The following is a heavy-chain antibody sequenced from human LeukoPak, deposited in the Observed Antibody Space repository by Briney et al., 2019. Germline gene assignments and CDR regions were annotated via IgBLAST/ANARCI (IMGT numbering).Heavy chain of an antibody. D-gene: IGHD2-2*01. CDR3: ARLGPRYCSSTSCPPPNWFDP. V-gene: IGHV1-58*02. CDR2: IVVGSGNT. J-gene: IGHJ5*02. Sequence: SVKVSCKASGFTFTSSAMQWVRQARGQRLEWIGWIVVGSGNTNYAQKFQERVTITRDMSTSTAYMELSSLRSEDTAVYYCARLGPRYCSSTSCPPPNWFDPWGQGTLVTVSS. CDR1: GFTFTSSA.